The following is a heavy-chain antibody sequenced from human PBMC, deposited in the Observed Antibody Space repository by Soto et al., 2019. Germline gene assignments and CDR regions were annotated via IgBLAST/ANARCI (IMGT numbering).Heavy chain of an antibody. CDR1: GFAFSNAW. CDR2: TKSKIEGGTT. J-gene: IGHJ4*02. D-gene: IGHD3-3*01. Sequence: XGSLRLSCAASGFAFSNAWMSWVRQAPGKGLEWVGRTKSKIEGGTTDYAAPVDGRFTISRDDSQNTLYLRMNSLKTEDTAVYDWTTDFWSGTYLDNWGQGTMVTVSS. CDR3: TTDFWSGTYLDN. V-gene: IGHV3-15*01.